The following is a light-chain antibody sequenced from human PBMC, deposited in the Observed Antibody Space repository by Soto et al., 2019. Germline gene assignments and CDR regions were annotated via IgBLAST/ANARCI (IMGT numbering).Light chain of an antibody. V-gene: IGLV1-44*01. Sequence: QSVLTQPPSASGTPGQRVTISCSGSSSNIGSNTENWYQQLPGTAPKILIYNNNQRPSGVTDLFSGSKSGTSASLAISGLPAEEDAYYYCASWDDSLNGRVFGTGTKVTVL. CDR3: ASWDDSLNGRV. CDR2: NNN. J-gene: IGLJ1*01. CDR1: SSNIGSNT.